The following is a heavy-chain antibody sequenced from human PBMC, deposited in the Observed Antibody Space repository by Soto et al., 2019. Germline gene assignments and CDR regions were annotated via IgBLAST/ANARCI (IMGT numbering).Heavy chain of an antibody. CDR1: GFTFSNYA. Sequence: GGSLRLSCAASGFTFSNYAMSWVRQAPGKGLEWVSGISASGGTTYYADSVKGRFTVSRDSFKNTLSLQLSSLRVEDTAVYYCAKDHNGDYVGGFEFWGHGTMVTV. CDR3: AKDHNGDYVGGFEF. J-gene: IGHJ3*01. D-gene: IGHD4-17*01. CDR2: ISASGGTT. V-gene: IGHV3-23*01.